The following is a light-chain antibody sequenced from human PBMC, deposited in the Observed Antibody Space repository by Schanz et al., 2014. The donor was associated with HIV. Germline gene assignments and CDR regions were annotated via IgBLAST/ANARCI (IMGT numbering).Light chain of an antibody. CDR1: NRDFGIYEL. CDR3: SSYTSSSTLV. CDR2: EVA. V-gene: IGLV2-14*02. Sequence: QSALTQPASVSGSPGQSITISCTGPNRDFGIYELISWYQHHPGKAPKLIIFEVAKRPSGVSDRFSGSKSGNTASLTISGLQAEDEADYYCSSYTSSSTLVFGGGTKLTVL. J-gene: IGLJ2*01.